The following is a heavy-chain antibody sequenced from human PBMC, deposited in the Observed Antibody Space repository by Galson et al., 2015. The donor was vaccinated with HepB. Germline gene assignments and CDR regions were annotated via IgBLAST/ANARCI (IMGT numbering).Heavy chain of an antibody. D-gene: IGHD3-16*01. V-gene: IGHV3-33*01. CDR3: ARDLGFGLDY. CDR2: IWYDGSIE. Sequence: SLRLSCAASGFTFSSYGMYWVRQAPGKGLEWVAVIWYDGSIEYYRDSVRGRFTVSRDNSRNTLYLQMSSLRAEDTAVCYCARDLGFGLDYWGQGTLVTVSS. J-gene: IGHJ4*02. CDR1: GFTFSSYG.